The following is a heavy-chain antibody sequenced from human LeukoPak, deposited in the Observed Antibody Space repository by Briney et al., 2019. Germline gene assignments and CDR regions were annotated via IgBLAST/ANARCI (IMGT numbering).Heavy chain of an antibody. CDR1: GFTFSSYS. D-gene: IGHD3-10*02. Sequence: GGSLRLSCAASGFTFSSYSMNWVRQAPGKGLEWVSYIISSSSTIYYADSVKGRFTISRDNAKNSLYLQMNSLRAEDTAVYYCAELGITMIGGVWGKGTTVTISS. J-gene: IGHJ6*04. CDR2: IISSSSTI. CDR3: AELGITMIGGV. V-gene: IGHV3-48*04.